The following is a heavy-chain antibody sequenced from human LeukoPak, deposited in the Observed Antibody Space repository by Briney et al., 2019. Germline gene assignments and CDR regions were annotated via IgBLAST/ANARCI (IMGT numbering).Heavy chain of an antibody. CDR3: ARKPDYYGADY. CDR2: IKGDGGSP. CDR1: GFTFSNYW. J-gene: IGHJ4*02. V-gene: IGHV3-74*01. Sequence: PGGSLRLSCAASGFTFSNYWMHCVRQVPGKGLVWVSRIKGDGGSPTYADSVKGRFTISRDNARHTLYLQMNSLRADDTAVYYCARKPDYYGADYWGEGTPVTVSS. D-gene: IGHD3-10*01.